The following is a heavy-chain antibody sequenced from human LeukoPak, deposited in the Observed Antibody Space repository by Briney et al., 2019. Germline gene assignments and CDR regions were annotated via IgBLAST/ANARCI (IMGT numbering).Heavy chain of an antibody. V-gene: IGHV1-2*02. CDR2: INPNSGGT. D-gene: IGHD1-26*01. CDR3: ARDAFLWELEYYYYMDV. CDR1: GYTFTGYY. J-gene: IGHJ6*03. Sequence: ASVKVSCKASGYTFTGYYMHWVRQAPGQGLEWMGWINPNSGGTNYAQKFQGRVTMTRDTSISTAYMELSRLGSDDTAVYYCARDAFLWELEYYYYMDVWGKGTTVTVSS.